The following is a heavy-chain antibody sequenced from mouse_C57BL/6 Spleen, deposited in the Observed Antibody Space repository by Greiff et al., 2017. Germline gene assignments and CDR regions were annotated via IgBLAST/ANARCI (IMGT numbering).Heavy chain of an antibody. V-gene: IGHV1-76*01. Sequence: VQLQQSGAELVRPGASVKLSCKASGYTFTDYYINWVKQRPGQGLEWIARIYPGSGNTYYNEKFKGKATLTAEKSSSTAYMQLSSLTSEDSAVYFCARSLYYSNYGFDYWGQGTTLTVSS. CDR1: GYTFTDYY. D-gene: IGHD2-5*01. J-gene: IGHJ2*01. CDR3: ARSLYYSNYGFDY. CDR2: IYPGSGNT.